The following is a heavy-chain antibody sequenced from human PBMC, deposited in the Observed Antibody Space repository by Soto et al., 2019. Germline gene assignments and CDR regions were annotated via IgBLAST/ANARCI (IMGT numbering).Heavy chain of an antibody. Sequence: GGSLRLSCAASGFTFSSYGMHWVRQAPGKGLEWVAVIWYDGSNKYYADSVKGRFTISRDNSKNTLYLQMNSLRAEDTAVYYCARDPTIFGVVPYMDVWGKGTTVTVSS. CDR2: IWYDGSNK. CDR1: GFTFSSYG. CDR3: ARDPTIFGVVPYMDV. J-gene: IGHJ6*03. V-gene: IGHV3-33*01. D-gene: IGHD3-3*01.